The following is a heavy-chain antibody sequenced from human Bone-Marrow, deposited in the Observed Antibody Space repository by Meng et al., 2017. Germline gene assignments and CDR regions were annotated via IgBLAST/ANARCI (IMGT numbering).Heavy chain of an antibody. D-gene: IGHD4-17*01. CDR1: GGSISSGNHY. Sequence: QGQLQESGPDLVKPSQTLSLTCTVSGGSISSGNHYWSWIRQHPGKGLEYIGYIYYSGSTYYNPSLKSRVIISVDTSKNQFSLRLNSVTAADTAVYYCASLYGDSSVWYLDLWGRGTLVTVSS. V-gene: IGHV4-31*03. CDR3: ASLYGDSSVWYLDL. CDR2: IYYSGST. J-gene: IGHJ2*01.